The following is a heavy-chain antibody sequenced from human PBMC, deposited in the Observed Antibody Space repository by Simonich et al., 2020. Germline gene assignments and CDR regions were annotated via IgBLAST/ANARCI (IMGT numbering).Heavy chain of an antibody. V-gene: IGHV1-2*02. J-gene: IGHJ3*02. Sequence: QVQLVQSGAEVKKPGASVKVSCKASGYTFTGYYMHGLRQAPGQGLERMGWIIPNSVGTNYAQKFKGRVTMTRDTSISTAYMELSRLRSDDTAVYYCARARLYSSSHAFDIWGQGTMVTVSS. CDR1: GYTFTGYY. D-gene: IGHD6-6*01. CDR2: IIPNSVGT. CDR3: ARARLYSSSHAFDI.